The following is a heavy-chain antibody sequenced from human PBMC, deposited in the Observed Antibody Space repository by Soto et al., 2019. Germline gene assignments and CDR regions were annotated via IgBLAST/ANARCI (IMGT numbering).Heavy chain of an antibody. Sequence: EVPLVESGGGLVQPGGSLRLSCEGSGFTFSNYWMSWVRQAPGKGLEWMAAIKQDGSEKYYVDSVKGRFSISRDNAKNSLYLEINSLRDEDTAVYYCARGGDRYSSSSYGPSFDYWGQGALVIVSS. CDR3: ARGGDRYSSSSYGPSFDY. CDR1: GFTFSNYW. J-gene: IGHJ4*02. V-gene: IGHV3-7*02. D-gene: IGHD6-13*01. CDR2: IKQDGSEK.